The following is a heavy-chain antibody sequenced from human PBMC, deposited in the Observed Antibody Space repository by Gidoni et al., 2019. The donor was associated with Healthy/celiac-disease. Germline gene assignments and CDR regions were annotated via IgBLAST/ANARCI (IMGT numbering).Heavy chain of an antibody. CDR1: GGSISSGGYY. D-gene: IGHD3-22*01. Sequence: QVQLQDSGPGLVKPSQTLSLTCTVSGGSISSGGYYWSWIRQHPWQGLEWIGYIYYSGSTYYNPSLKSRVTISVDTSKNQFALKLSSVTAADTAVYYCARAAVGDSSGYSPDYWGQGTLVTVSS. CDR2: IYYSGST. J-gene: IGHJ4*02. V-gene: IGHV4-31*03. CDR3: ARAAVGDSSGYSPDY.